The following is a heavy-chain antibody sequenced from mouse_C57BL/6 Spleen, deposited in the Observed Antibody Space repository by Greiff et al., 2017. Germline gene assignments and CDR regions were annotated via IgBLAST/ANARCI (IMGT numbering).Heavy chain of an antibody. CDR1: GYAFSSSW. Sequence: SGPELVKPGASMKISCKASGYAFSSSWMNWVKQRPGKGLEWIGRIYPGDGDTNYNGKFKGKATLTADKSSSTAYMQLSSLTSEDSAVYFCARRLGLDYAMDYWGQGTSVTVSS. D-gene: IGHD4-1*01. CDR2: IYPGDGDT. CDR3: ARRLGLDYAMDY. J-gene: IGHJ4*01. V-gene: IGHV1-82*01.